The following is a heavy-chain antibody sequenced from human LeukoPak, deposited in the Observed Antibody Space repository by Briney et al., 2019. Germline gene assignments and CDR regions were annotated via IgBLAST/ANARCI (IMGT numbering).Heavy chain of an antibody. Sequence: GGSLRLSCAASGFTFSTFTMSWVRQAPGKGLEWVSGITASGGTTYYADSVRGRFTISRDNSKNTLYLQMNSLRAEDTAVYYCAKDCILGDGHLFLDDWGQGTLVTVSS. J-gene: IGHJ4*02. CDR1: GFTFSTFT. CDR2: ITASGGTT. CDR3: AKDCILGDGHLFLDD. D-gene: IGHD5-24*01. V-gene: IGHV3-23*01.